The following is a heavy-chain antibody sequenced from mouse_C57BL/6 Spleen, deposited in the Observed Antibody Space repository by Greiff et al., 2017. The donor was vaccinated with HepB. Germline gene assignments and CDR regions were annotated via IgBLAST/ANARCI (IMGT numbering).Heavy chain of an antibody. J-gene: IGHJ2*01. D-gene: IGHD2-2*01. V-gene: IGHV1-15*01. CDR1: GYTFTDYE. CDR2: IDPETGGT. CDR3: TRWLSDY. Sequence: VKLMESGAELVRPGASVTLSCKASGYTFTDYEMHWVKQTPVHGLEWIGAIDPETGGTAYNQKFKGKAILTADKSSSTAYMELRSLTSEDSAVYYCTRWLSDYWGQGTTLTVSS.